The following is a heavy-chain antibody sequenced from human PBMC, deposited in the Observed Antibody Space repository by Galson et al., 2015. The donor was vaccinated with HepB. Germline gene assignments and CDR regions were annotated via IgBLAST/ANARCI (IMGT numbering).Heavy chain of an antibody. CDR2: VYYNENT. J-gene: IGHJ5*02. D-gene: IGHD2-15*01. CDR1: GGSINTNFYY. V-gene: IGHV4-39*01. Sequence: LSLTCTVSGGSINTNFYYWGWTRQPPGKGLEWIGSVYYNENTYYNPSLKSQVAISVDTSKNQFSLKLSSVTAADTAVYYCARHIPDIVVVVAAFGWFDPWGQGTLLTVSS. CDR3: ARHIPDIVVVVAAFGWFDP.